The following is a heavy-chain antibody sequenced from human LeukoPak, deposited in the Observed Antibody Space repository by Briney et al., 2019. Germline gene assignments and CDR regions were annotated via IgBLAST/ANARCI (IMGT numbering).Heavy chain of an antibody. CDR3: ARDLGVDYGGNSELDEYFQH. Sequence: GGSLRLSCAASGFTFSSYSMNWVRQAPGKGLEWVSSISSSSSYIYYADSVKGRFTISRDNAKNSLYLQMNSLRAEDTAVYYCARDLGVDYGGNSELDEYFQHWGQGTLVTVSS. V-gene: IGHV3-21*01. J-gene: IGHJ1*01. CDR2: ISSSSSYI. D-gene: IGHD4-23*01. CDR1: GFTFSSYS.